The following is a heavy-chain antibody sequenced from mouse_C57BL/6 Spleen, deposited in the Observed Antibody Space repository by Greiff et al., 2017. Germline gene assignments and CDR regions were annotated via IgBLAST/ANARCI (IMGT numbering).Heavy chain of an antibody. CDR1: GYTFTSYD. CDR3: ARNLIYYDYDDTFAY. Sequence: QVQLQQSGPELVKPGASVKLSCKASGYTFTSYDINWVKQRPGQGLGWIGWIYPRDGSTKYNEKFKGKATLTVDTSSSTAYMELHSLTSEDSAVYFCARNLIYYDYDDTFAYWGQGTLVTVSA. CDR2: IYPRDGST. V-gene: IGHV1-85*01. J-gene: IGHJ3*01. D-gene: IGHD2-4*01.